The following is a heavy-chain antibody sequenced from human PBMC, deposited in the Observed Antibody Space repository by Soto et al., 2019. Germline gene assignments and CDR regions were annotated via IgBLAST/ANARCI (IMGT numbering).Heavy chain of an antibody. V-gene: IGHV3-33*01. D-gene: IGHD3-9*01. CDR3: ARSMERSFDWSPSDF. CDR1: GFTFSSYG. J-gene: IGHJ4*02. Sequence: VGSLRLSCAASGFTFSSYGMHWVRQAPGKGLEWVAVIWYDGSNKYYADSVKGRFTISRDNSKNTLYLQMNSLRAEDTAVYYCARSMERSFDWSPSDFCGQRTLVTVSS. CDR2: IWYDGSNK.